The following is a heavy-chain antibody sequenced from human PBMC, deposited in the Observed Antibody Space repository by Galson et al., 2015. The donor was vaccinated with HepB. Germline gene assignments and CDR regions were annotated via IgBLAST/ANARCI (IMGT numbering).Heavy chain of an antibody. J-gene: IGHJ5*02. CDR1: GYTFPGYN. CDR2: MNPNTGGT. CDR3: AREVVAAHNWFNP. Sequence: SVKVSCKASGYTFPGYNIRWVQQAPGQGLEWMGLMNPNTGGTDYAQKFQGRVTMTRDTSISTAYMEVSRLTSDDTAVYYCAREVVAAHNWFNPWGQGTLVTVSS. D-gene: IGHD2-15*01. V-gene: IGHV1-2*06.